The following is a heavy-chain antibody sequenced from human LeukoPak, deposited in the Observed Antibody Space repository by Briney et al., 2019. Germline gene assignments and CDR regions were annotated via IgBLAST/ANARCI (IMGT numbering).Heavy chain of an antibody. CDR2: SSSSGTT. J-gene: IGHJ4*02. CDR1: GGSITSSRSY. CDR3: AGDGSSINRFFY. V-gene: IGHV4-39*07. D-gene: IGHD3-10*01. Sequence: SETLSLTCTVSGGSITSSRSYWGWIRQSPGKGLEWIGSSSSSGTTYYNPSLKNRVTMSLDTPNNQFSLRLTSLTAADTAVYYWAGDGSSINRFFYWGQGTLVTVSS.